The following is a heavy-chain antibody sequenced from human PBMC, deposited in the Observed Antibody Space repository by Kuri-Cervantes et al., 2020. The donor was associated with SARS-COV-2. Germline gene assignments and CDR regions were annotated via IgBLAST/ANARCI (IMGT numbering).Heavy chain of an antibody. Sequence: GESLKISCAASGFTFSSYWMHWVRQAPGKGLVWVSRINSDGSSTSYADSVKGRFTISRDNAKNTLYLQMSSLRAEDTAVYYCVSGFLSGRITSPGYWGQGTLVTVSS. D-gene: IGHD1-14*01. J-gene: IGHJ4*02. CDR3: VSGFLSGRITSPGY. V-gene: IGHV3-74*01. CDR2: INSDGSST. CDR1: GFTFSSYW.